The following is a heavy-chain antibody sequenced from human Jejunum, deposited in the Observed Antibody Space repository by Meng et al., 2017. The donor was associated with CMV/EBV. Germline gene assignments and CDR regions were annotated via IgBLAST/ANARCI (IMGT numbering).Heavy chain of an antibody. CDR3: VAHEGGPRIGVRLV. V-gene: IGHV3-74*01. CDR2: ISSDGSST. D-gene: IGHD3-16*01. J-gene: IGHJ4*02. CDR1: GFTFSSYW. Sequence: GFTFSSYWMHWVRQAPGKGLVWVSSISSDGSSTSYADSVKGRFTISRDNAKNTLHLQMNSLRAEDTAVYYCVAHEGGPRIGVRLVWGQGTLVTVSS.